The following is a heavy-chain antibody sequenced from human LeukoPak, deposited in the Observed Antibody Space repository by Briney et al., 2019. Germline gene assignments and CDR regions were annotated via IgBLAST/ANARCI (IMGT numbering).Heavy chain of an antibody. CDR3: ARDREYCSSTSCYYYYYGMDV. J-gene: IGHJ6*02. D-gene: IGHD2-2*01. V-gene: IGHV3-30-3*01. Sequence: GRSLRLSCAASGFTFSSYAMHWVRQAPGKGLEWVAVISYDGSNKYYADSVKGRFTISRDNSKNTLYLQMNSLRAEDTAVYYCARDREYCSSTSCYYYYYGMDVWGQGTTVTVSS. CDR1: GFTFSSYA. CDR2: ISYDGSNK.